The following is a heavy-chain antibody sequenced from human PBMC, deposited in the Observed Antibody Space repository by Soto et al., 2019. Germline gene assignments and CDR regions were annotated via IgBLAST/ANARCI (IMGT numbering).Heavy chain of an antibody. CDR3: ASKVSYGYIPRVYYYYGMDV. J-gene: IGHJ6*02. Sequence: SETLSLTCAVYGGSFSGYYWSWIRQPPGKGLEWIGEINHSGSTNYNPSLKSRVTISVDTSKNQFSLKLSSVTAADTAVYYCASKVSYGYIPRVYYYYGMDVWGQGTTVTVSS. V-gene: IGHV4-34*01. CDR2: INHSGST. D-gene: IGHD5-18*01. CDR1: GGSFSGYY.